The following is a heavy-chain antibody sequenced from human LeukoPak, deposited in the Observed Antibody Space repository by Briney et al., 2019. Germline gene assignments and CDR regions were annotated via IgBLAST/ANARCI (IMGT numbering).Heavy chain of an antibody. CDR1: GFTFNRCW. Sequence: GGSLRLSCVVSGFTFNRCWMNWVRQAPGKGLERVAHINPDGRDTYYVDSVKGRFTISRDNAQNSMYLQTNSLRVEDTAVYYCTSWGDTTAEYFQRWGQGTLVTVSS. J-gene: IGHJ1*01. V-gene: IGHV3-7*01. CDR3: TSWGDTTAEYFQR. CDR2: INPDGRDT. D-gene: IGHD2-21*02.